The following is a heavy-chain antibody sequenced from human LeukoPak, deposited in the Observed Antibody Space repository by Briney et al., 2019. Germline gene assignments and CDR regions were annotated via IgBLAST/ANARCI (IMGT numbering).Heavy chain of an antibody. J-gene: IGHJ6*02. V-gene: IGHV4-34*01. D-gene: IGHD6-6*01. CDR3: ARARRSSSYYYYGMDV. CDR2: INHSGST. Sequence: PSENLSLNCAVYGGSFSGYYWSWIRQPPGKGLEWIGEINHSGSTNYNPSLKSRVTISVDTSKNQFSLKLSSVTAADTAVYYCARARRSSSYYYYGMDVWGQGTTVTVSS. CDR1: GGSFSGYY.